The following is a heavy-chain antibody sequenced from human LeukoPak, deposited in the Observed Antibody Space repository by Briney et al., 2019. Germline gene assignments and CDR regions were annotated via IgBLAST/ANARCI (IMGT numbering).Heavy chain of an antibody. CDR3: ARDGQFWSGYYGWFDP. D-gene: IGHD3-3*01. CDR1: GYTFTSYG. CDR2: ISTFNGFT. Sequence: ASVKVSCKASGYTFTSYGITWVRQAPGQGLEWMGWISTFNGFTNYAQNLQGRVTMTRDTSTSTVYMELSSLRSEDTAVYYCARDGQFWSGYYGWFDPWGQGTLVTVSS. V-gene: IGHV1-18*01. J-gene: IGHJ5*02.